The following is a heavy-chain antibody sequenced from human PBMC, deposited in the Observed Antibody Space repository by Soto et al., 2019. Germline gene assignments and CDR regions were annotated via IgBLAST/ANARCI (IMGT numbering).Heavy chain of an antibody. J-gene: IGHJ4*02. D-gene: IGHD1-1*01. CDR1: GGSISTVGHY. Sequence: SETLSLTCSVSGGSISTVGHYWTWIRQPPGKGLEWIGSIYHTGSTYYSKSLRSRLTMSVDTSKSQFSLRLSSLTAADTAVYYCARATGTLRSRNCDYWGQGSLVTV. CDR3: ARATGTLRSRNCDY. V-gene: IGHV4-31*03. CDR2: IYHTGST.